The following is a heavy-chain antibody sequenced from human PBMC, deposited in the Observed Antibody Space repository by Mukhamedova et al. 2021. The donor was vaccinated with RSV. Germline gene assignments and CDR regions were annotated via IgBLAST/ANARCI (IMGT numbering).Heavy chain of an antibody. Sequence: EFVANIKEDGSAKNHVDSVKGRFTISRDNAENSVYLQMNNLRAEDTAIYYCARDPGYSAFDFWGREPWSPSPQ. V-gene: IGHV3-7*01. CDR3: ARDPGYSAFDF. J-gene: IGHJ4*02. D-gene: IGHD2-15*01. CDR2: IKEDGSAK.